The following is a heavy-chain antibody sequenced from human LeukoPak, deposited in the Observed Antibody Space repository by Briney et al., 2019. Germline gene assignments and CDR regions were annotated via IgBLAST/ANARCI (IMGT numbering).Heavy chain of an antibody. J-gene: IGHJ6*02. CDR3: AKRLTETNYNGMDV. D-gene: IGHD2-8*01. CDR1: GFTFSSDE. Sequence: GGSLRLSCAASGFTFSSDEMNWVRQAPGKGLEWVAGISGSGGATDYADFAKGRFTIFRDNSKNTLYLQMNTLSAEDTAIYYCAKRLTETNYNGMDVWGQGTTVTVSS. CDR2: ISGSGGAT. V-gene: IGHV3-23*01.